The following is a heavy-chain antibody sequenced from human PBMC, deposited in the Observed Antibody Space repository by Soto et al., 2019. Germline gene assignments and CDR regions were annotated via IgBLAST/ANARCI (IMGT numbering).Heavy chain of an antibody. V-gene: IGHV3-48*03. D-gene: IGHD2-2*01. Sequence: EVQLVESGGGLVQPGGSLRLSCAASGFTFSSYEMNWVRQAPGKGLEWVSYISSSGSTIYYADSVKGRFTISRDNAKNSLYLPMNSLRAEDTAVYYCARWPTSRPCSSNSCFLYGMDVWGKGSTVTVSS. CDR2: ISSSGSTI. J-gene: IGHJ6*04. CDR3: ARWPTSRPCSSNSCFLYGMDV. CDR1: GFTFSSYE.